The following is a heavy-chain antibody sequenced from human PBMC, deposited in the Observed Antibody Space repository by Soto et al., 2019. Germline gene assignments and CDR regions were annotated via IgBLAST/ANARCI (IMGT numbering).Heavy chain of an antibody. CDR1: GGSISSYY. V-gene: IGHV4-59*01. CDR2: IYYSGST. CDR3: ALMVYAVAGIDY. D-gene: IGHD2-8*01. Sequence: SETLCLTCTVSGGSISSYYWSWIRQPPGKGLEWIGYIYYSGSTNYNPSLKSRVTISVDTSKNQFSLKLSSVTAADTAVYYCALMVYAVAGIDYWGQGTLVTVPS. J-gene: IGHJ4*02.